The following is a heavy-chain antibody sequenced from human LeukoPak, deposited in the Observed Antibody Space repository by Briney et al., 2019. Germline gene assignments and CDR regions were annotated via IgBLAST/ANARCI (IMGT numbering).Heavy chain of an antibody. Sequence: GGSLRLSCAASGFTFSNHAMSWVRQAPGRGLEWVSAISGSSGLAYYADSVKGRFTISRDNSKNTLFLQMNSLRAEDTAVYYCARRGESTTYGDYRFDYWGQGTLVTVSS. CDR3: ARRGESTTYGDYRFDY. D-gene: IGHD4-17*01. CDR1: GFTFSNHA. CDR2: ISGSSGLA. V-gene: IGHV3-23*01. J-gene: IGHJ4*02.